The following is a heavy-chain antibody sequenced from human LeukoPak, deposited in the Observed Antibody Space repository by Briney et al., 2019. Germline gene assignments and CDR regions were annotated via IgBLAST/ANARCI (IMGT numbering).Heavy chain of an antibody. CDR3: TRVGSSFFYFFDF. CDR2: IRSKAFGGTT. V-gene: IGHV3-49*04. J-gene: IGHJ4*02. D-gene: IGHD6-13*01. CDR1: GFTLGDYG. Sequence: GRSLRLSCTTSGFTLGDYGLTWVRQAPGKGLEWVGFIRSKAFGGTTEYAASVTGRFTISRDDSKSIAYLQMSSLKTEDTAVYYCTRVGSSFFYFFDFWGQGTLVTVSS.